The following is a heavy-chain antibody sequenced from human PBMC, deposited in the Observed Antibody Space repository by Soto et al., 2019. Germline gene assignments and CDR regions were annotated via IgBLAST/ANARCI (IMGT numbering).Heavy chain of an antibody. D-gene: IGHD1-1*01. J-gene: IGHJ4*02. Sequence: QVQLVESGGGVVQPGRSLRLSCAASGFTFSSYAMHWVRQAPGKGLEWVAVISYDGSNKYYADSVKGRFTISRDNSKNPLYLQMNSLRAEDTAVYYCARDKHPTHPKKIGPRSWPVDYWGQGTLVTVSS. V-gene: IGHV3-30-3*01. CDR2: ISYDGSNK. CDR3: ARDKHPTHPKKIGPRSWPVDY. CDR1: GFTFSSYA.